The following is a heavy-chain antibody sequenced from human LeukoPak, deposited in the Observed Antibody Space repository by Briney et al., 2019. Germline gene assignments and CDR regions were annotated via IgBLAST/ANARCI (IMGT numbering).Heavy chain of an antibody. V-gene: IGHV4-39*01. J-gene: IGHJ4*02. CDR3: ATTVRVVVTYFDY. D-gene: IGHD2-15*01. CDR1: GGSISSSSYY. CDR2: IYYSGST. Sequence: PSETLSLTCTVSGGSISSSSYYWGWIRQPPGQGLEWIGSIYYSGSTYYNPSLKSRVTISVDTSKNQFSLKLSSVTAADTAVYYCATTVRVVVTYFDYWGQGTLVTVSS.